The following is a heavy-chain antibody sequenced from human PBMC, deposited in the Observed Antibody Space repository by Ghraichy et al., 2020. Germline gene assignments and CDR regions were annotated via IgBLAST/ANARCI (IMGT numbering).Heavy chain of an antibody. D-gene: IGHD3-3*01. Sequence: GGSLRLSCAASGFSLSAYEMNWLRQVPGKGLEWLAYISSGSTIFYADTVKGRFTISRGDSKNSLFLQTTSLRVEDTALSYCAREILGVREALWGQGTLVTVS. CDR2: ISSGSTI. J-gene: IGHJ4*02. V-gene: IGHV3-69-1*02. CDR3: AREILGVREAL. CDR1: GFSLSAYE.